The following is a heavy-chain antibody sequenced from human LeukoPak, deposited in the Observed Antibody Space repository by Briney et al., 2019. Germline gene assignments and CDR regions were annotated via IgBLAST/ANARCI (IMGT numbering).Heavy chain of an antibody. CDR1: GFTFSSYW. CDR3: ARDPHYGPFDY. CDR2: IKQDGSEK. V-gene: IGHV3-7*01. J-gene: IGHJ4*02. D-gene: IGHD4-17*01. Sequence: GGSLRLSCGASGFTFSSYWMSSVRQAPGKGLEGVANIKQDGSEKYNVDSVKGRFTISRDNAKNSLFLQMNSLRAEDTAVYYCARDPHYGPFDYWGQGTLVTVSS.